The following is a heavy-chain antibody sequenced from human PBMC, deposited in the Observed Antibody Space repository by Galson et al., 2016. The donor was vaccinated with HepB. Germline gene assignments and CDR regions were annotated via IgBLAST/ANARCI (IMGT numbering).Heavy chain of an antibody. D-gene: IGHD2-8*02. CDR2: VSYNESNK. CDR3: ARGGRTGYYYGIDV. V-gene: IGHV3-30-3*01. CDR1: EFTYSDYT. Sequence: SLRLSCAASEFTYSDYTMHWVRQAPGKGLEWVAVVSYNESNKYYANSVKGRFTISRDNSKKTLYLQMDSLKPEDTAIYYCARGGRTGYYYGIDVWGQGTTVTVSS. J-gene: IGHJ6*02.